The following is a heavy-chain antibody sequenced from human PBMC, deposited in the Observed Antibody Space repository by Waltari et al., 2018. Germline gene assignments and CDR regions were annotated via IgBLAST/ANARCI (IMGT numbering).Heavy chain of an antibody. J-gene: IGHJ6*02. V-gene: IGHV4-31*03. Sequence: QVQLQESGPGLVKPSQTLSLTCTVSGGSISSGGYYWSWIRQHPGKGLEWIGYIYHSGSTYYNPSLKSRVTISVDRSKNQFSLKLSSVTAADTAVYYCASQDIVVVPAAIPIYYYYGMDVWGQGTTVTVSS. CDR1: GGSISSGGYY. CDR2: IYHSGST. CDR3: ASQDIVVVPAAIPIYYYYGMDV. D-gene: IGHD2-2*02.